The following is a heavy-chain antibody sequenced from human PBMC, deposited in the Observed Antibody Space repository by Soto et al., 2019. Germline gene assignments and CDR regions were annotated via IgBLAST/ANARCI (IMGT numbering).Heavy chain of an antibody. Sequence: VGPLRLSCAASGFTFSSYGMHWVRQAPGKGLEWVAVISLEGSNKYSADTVESPFTISRDNYKKTLYLQMNSLRAEETALYYCAKDLTGTPGAPHPDAFDIWGQGTMVTVSS. CDR1: GFTFSSYG. V-gene: IGHV3-30*18. J-gene: IGHJ3*02. CDR2: ISLEGSNK. CDR3: AKDLTGTPGAPHPDAFDI. D-gene: IGHD1-7*01.